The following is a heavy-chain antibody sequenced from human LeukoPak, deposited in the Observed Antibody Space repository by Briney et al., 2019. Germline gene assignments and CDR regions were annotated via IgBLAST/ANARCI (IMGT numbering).Heavy chain of an antibody. J-gene: IGHJ6*04. CDR3: AREWNYYGSGIMDV. D-gene: IGHD3-10*01. V-gene: IGHV3-7*01. Sequence: PGGSLRLSCAASGFTFSSYWMSSVRQAPGKGLEWVANIKQDGGEKYYVGSVKGRFTVSRDNAKNSLYLQMNSLRAEDTAVYYCAREWNYYGSGIMDVWGKGTTVTVSS. CDR2: IKQDGGEK. CDR1: GFTFSSYW.